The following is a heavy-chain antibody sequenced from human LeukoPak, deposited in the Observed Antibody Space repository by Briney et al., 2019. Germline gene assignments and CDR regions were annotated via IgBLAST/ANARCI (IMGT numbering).Heavy chain of an antibody. J-gene: IGHJ5*02. V-gene: IGHV3-9*01. CDR2: ISWNSGSI. CDR3: AKGHQDIVVVPAAP. Sequence: GRSLRLSCAASGFTFDDYAMHWVRQAPGKGLEWVSGISWNSGSIGYADSVKGRFTISRDNSKNTLYLQMNSLRAEDTAVYYCAKGHQDIVVVPAAPWGQGTLVTVSS. D-gene: IGHD2-2*01. CDR1: GFTFDDYA.